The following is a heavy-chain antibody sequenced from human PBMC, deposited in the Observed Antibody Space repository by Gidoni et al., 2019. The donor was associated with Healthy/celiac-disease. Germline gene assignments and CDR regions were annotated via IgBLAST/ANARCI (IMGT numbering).Heavy chain of an antibody. D-gene: IGHD6-6*01. J-gene: IGHJ3*02. CDR3: AKGLYSSSSCAFDI. Sequence: EVQLLESGGGLVQHGGSLRLSGADSGFNFRSYAMSWVRPSPGKGLEWVSAIRGSVGSTYYADSVKGRFIISRDNSKNTLYLQMNSLSAEDTAVYYFAKGLYSSSSCAFDIWGQGTIVTVSS. CDR1: GFNFRSYA. V-gene: IGHV3-23*01. CDR2: IRGSVGST.